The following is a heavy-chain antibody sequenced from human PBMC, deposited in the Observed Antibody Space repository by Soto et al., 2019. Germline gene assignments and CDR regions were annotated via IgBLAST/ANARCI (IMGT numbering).Heavy chain of an antibody. V-gene: IGHV1-69*01. CDR3: VTGLGSDGRYYAFDY. CDR1: GGPLSRFT. D-gene: IGHD3-10*01. J-gene: IGHJ4*02. Sequence: QVQLVQSGAEVKKPGSSVKVSCKTSGGPLSRFTISWVRQAPGQGLEWMGGIIPMFETTYYAQKFQDRVMITAAESTSTAYVELRSLKTEDTAVYYCVTGLGSDGRYYAFDYWGQGALVTVSS. CDR2: IIPMFETT.